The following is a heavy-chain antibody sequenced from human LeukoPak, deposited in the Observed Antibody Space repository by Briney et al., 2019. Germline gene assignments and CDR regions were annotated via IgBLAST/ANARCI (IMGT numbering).Heavy chain of an antibody. CDR2: IYYSGST. CDR1: GVSFSGYY. V-gene: IGHV4-59*08. J-gene: IGHJ3*02. D-gene: IGHD3-22*01. CDR3: ARWATMTKSRWDAFDI. Sequence: SETLSLTCAVYGVSFSGYYWSWIRQPPGKGLEWIGYIYYSGSTNYNPSLKSRVTISVDTSKNQFSLKLSSVTAADTAVYYCARWATMTKSRWDAFDIWGQGTMVTVSS.